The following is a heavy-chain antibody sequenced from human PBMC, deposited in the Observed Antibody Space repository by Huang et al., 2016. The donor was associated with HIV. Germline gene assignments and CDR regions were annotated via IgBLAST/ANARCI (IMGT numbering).Heavy chain of an antibody. V-gene: IGHV5-51*01. J-gene: IGHJ4*02. D-gene: IGHD5-18*01. CDR1: GYGFRSYW. CDR3: ARQVDGFRSHFDF. CDR2: IYPRDSET. Sequence: EVLLVQSGAELKEPGESLKISCKASGYGFRSYWIGWVRQKPGKGLEWMGIIYPRDSETKYSPAFAGQVTISADKSTRTAYLQWESLKAPDTAIYFCARQVDGFRSHFDFWGQGTLVSVSS.